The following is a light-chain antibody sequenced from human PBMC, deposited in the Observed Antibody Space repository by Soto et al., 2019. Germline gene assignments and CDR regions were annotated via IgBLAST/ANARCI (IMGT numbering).Light chain of an antibody. Sequence: DIQMTQSPSSLSASVVDRVTITCRASQSISSYLNWYQQKPGKAPKLLIYAASSLQSGVPSRFSGSGSGKDLTLTIRSLQPEDFATYYCQQSYSTPFTFGPGTKVDIK. CDR1: QSISSY. CDR3: QQSYSTPFT. CDR2: AAS. J-gene: IGKJ3*01. V-gene: IGKV1-39*01.